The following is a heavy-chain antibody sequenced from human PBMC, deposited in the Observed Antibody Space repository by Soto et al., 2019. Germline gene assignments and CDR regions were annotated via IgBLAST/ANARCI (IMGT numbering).Heavy chain of an antibody. V-gene: IGHV1-18*01. Sequence: GASVKVSCKASGYTLTSYGISWVRQAPGQGLEWMGWISAYNGNTNYAQKLQGRVTMTTDTSTSTAYMELRSLRSDDTAVYYCARDFGAVVPAAIGWFDPWGQGTLVTVSS. CDR2: ISAYNGNT. CDR3: ARDFGAVVPAAIGWFDP. CDR1: GYTLTSYG. J-gene: IGHJ5*02. D-gene: IGHD2-2*02.